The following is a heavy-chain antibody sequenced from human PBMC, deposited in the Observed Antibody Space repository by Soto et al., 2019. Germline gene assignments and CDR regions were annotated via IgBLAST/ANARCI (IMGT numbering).Heavy chain of an antibody. CDR1: GFTFSNYG. CDR2: ISSSSGTI. D-gene: IGHD6-25*01. Sequence: EVQLVESGGILLHPGGSLRLSCAASGFTFSNYGMNWVRQAPGKGLEWVSYISSSSGTIYYADSVKGRFTISRDNAKNSLYLQMNSLRVEDTAVYYCARGGPLQAYSSARYLDYWGQGALVTVSS. V-gene: IGHV3-48*01. J-gene: IGHJ4*02. CDR3: ARGGPLQAYSSARYLDY.